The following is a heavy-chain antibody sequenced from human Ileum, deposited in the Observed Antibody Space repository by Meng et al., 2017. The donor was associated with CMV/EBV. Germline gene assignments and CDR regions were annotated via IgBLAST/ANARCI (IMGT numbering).Heavy chain of an antibody. CDR1: GYTFSSSG. CDR2: TTVHNGNR. J-gene: IGHJ4*02. V-gene: IGHV1-18*01. CDR3: ARAGNYNYALDF. D-gene: IGHD5-24*01. Sequence: SWRASGYTFSSSGITWVRQAPGEGLEWIGWTTVHNGNRKYAQRFQDRVMMTTDTSTTTAYMEMTSLTSDDTAVYYCARAGNYNYALDFWGQGTLVTVSS.